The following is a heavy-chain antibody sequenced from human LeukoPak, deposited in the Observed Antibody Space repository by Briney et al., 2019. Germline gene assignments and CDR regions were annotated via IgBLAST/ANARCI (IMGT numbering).Heavy chain of an antibody. Sequence: GGSLRLSCAASGFTFSSYGMHWVRQAPGKGLEWVAVISYDGSNKYYADSVKDRFTITRDNSKNTLYLQMNSLRAEDTAVYYCAREGYYGSGSYGPFHYWGQGTLVTVSS. CDR1: GFTFSSYG. V-gene: IGHV3-30*03. D-gene: IGHD3-10*01. CDR3: AREGYYGSGSYGPFHY. CDR2: ISYDGSNK. J-gene: IGHJ4*02.